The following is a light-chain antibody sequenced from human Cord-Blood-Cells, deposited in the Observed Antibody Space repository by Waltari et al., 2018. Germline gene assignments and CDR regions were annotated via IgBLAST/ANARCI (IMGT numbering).Light chain of an antibody. J-gene: IGLJ1*01. CDR3: CSYAGSRV. Sequence: QSALTQPASESGSPGQSTTISCTGTSSDVGSYNLVSWYQQHPGKAPKLIIYEVSKRPSGVSNRFSGSKSGNTASLTISGLQAEDEADYYCCSYAGSRVFGTGTKVTVL. CDR1: SSDVGSYNL. CDR2: EVS. V-gene: IGLV2-23*02.